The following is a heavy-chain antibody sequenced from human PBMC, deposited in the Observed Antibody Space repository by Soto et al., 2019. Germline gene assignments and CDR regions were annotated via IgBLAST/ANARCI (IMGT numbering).Heavy chain of an antibody. CDR1: GYTFTGYY. CDR2: INPSGGST. V-gene: IGHV1-46*01. CDR3: ARDLSYYDFWSGYYWFDP. J-gene: IGHJ5*02. Sequence: ASVKVSCKASGYTFTGYYMHWVRQAPGQGLEWMGIINPSGGSTSYAQKFQGRVTMTRDTSTSTVYMELSSLRSEDTAVYYCARDLSYYDFWSGYYWFDPWGQGTLVTVSS. D-gene: IGHD3-3*01.